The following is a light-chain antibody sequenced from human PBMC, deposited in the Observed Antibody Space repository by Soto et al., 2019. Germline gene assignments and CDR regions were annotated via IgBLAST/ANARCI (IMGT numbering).Light chain of an antibody. V-gene: IGKV3-15*01. J-gene: IGKJ4*01. CDR3: QQYNSWPLT. Sequence: EIVMTQYPATLSVSPGERATLSCRASQTVSNNLAWYQQKPGQAPRLLFYSSSTRATGVPARFSGSRSGTDFTHTISSLQSEDFAVYYCQQYNSWPLTFGGGTKVETK. CDR1: QTVSNN. CDR2: SSS.